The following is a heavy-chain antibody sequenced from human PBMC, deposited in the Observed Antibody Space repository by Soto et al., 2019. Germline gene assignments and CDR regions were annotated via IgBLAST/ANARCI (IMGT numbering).Heavy chain of an antibody. J-gene: IGHJ5*02. D-gene: IGHD4-17*01. Sequence: KSGGSLRLSCAASGFTFSDYYMSWIRQAPGKGLEWVSYISSSSSYTNYADSVKGRFTISRDNAKNSLYLQMNSLRAEDTAVYYCARDYGDYVRQYWFDPWGQGTLVTVSS. CDR3: ARDYGDYVRQYWFDP. CDR1: GFTFSDYY. CDR2: ISSSSSYT. V-gene: IGHV3-11*06.